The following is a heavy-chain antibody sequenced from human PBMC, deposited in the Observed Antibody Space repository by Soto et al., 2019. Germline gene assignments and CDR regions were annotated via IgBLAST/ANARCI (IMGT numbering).Heavy chain of an antibody. CDR1: GFTFSSYG. D-gene: IGHD2-8*01. J-gene: IGHJ4*02. CDR2: IWYDGSNK. CDR3: AREVGDCTNGVCSDY. Sequence: QVQLVESGGGVVQPGRSLRLSCAASGFTFSSYGMHWVRQAPGKGLEWVAVIWYDGSNKYYADSVKGRFTISRDNSKNTLYLQMNSLRAEDTAVYYCAREVGDCTNGVCSDYWGQVTLVTVSS. V-gene: IGHV3-33*01.